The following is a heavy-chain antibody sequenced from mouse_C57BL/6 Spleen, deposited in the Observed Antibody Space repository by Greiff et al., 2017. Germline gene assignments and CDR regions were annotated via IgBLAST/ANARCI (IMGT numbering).Heavy chain of an antibody. CDR2: IYPGSGST. CDR1: GYTFTSYW. J-gene: IGHJ2*01. V-gene: IGHV1-55*01. CDR3: ARLDYYGSSGDFDY. Sequence: VKLQQPGAELVKPGASVKMSCKASGYTFTSYWITWVKQRPGQGLEWIGDIYPGSGSTNYNEKFKSKATLTVDTSSSTAYMQLSSLTSEDSAVYYCARLDYYGSSGDFDYWGQGTTLTVSS. D-gene: IGHD1-1*01.